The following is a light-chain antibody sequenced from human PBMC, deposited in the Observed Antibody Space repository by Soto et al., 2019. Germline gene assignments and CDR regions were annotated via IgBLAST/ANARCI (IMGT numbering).Light chain of an antibody. CDR2: GAS. CDR1: QSISTY. V-gene: IGKV1-39*01. CDR3: QESYSTPWT. Sequence: DIQITQSPSSLSASVGDRVTITCRASQSISTYLNWYQQKPGKAPKLLIYGASSLQSGVPSRFSGSGSGTDFTLTISILQPEDFATYYCQESYSTPWTFGQGTKVDIK. J-gene: IGKJ1*01.